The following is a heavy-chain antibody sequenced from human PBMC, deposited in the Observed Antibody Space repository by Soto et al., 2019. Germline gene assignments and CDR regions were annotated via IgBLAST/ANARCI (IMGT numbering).Heavy chain of an antibody. V-gene: IGHV3-23*01. CDR1: GFTFSSYA. Sequence: GGSLRLSCAASGFTFSSYAMSWVRQAPGKGLEWVSAISGSGGSTYYADSVKGRFTISRDNSKNTLYLQMNSLRAEDTAVYYCAKPYLWFGEIKASYYYYYYMDVWGKGTTVTVSS. CDR3: AKPYLWFGEIKASYYYYYYMDV. D-gene: IGHD3-10*01. CDR2: ISGSGGST. J-gene: IGHJ6*03.